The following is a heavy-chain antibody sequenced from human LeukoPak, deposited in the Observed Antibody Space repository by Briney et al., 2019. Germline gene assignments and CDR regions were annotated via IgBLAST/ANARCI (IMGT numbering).Heavy chain of an antibody. CDR3: ATVAVIRGVTYFDY. CDR1: GGSISSYY. D-gene: IGHD3-10*01. J-gene: IGHJ4*02. V-gene: IGHV4-59*01. CDR2: LFYSGST. Sequence: SETLSLTCTVSGGSISSYYWSWIRQPPGEGLEWIAYLFYSGSTDYNPSLESRVTISVDTSKNQFSLKLRSVTAADTAVYYCATVAVIRGVTYFDYWGQGTLVTVSS.